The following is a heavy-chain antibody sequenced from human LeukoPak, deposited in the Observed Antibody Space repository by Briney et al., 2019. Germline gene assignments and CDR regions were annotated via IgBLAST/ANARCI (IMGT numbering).Heavy chain of an antibody. CDR1: GGSISSYY. Sequence: SETLSLTCTVSGGSISSYYWSWIRQPPGKGLEWIGYIYYSGGTNYNPSLKSRVTISVDTSKNQFSLKLSSVTAADTAVYYCARGRYDFWSGYLNWYFDLWGRGTLVTVSS. D-gene: IGHD3-3*01. V-gene: IGHV4-59*01. J-gene: IGHJ2*01. CDR2: IYYSGGT. CDR3: ARGRYDFWSGYLNWYFDL.